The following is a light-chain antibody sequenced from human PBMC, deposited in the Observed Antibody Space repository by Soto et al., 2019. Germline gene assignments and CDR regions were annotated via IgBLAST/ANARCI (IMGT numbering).Light chain of an antibody. Sequence: QSALTQPASVSGSPGQSITISCTGTSSDVGGYNYVSWYQQHPGKAPKLMIYEVSNRPSGVSNRFSGSKSGNTASLTISGLQAEDGADYYFSSYTSSSTLVFGGGTKLTVL. CDR1: SSDVGGYNY. J-gene: IGLJ2*01. CDR3: SSYTSSSTLV. V-gene: IGLV2-14*01. CDR2: EVS.